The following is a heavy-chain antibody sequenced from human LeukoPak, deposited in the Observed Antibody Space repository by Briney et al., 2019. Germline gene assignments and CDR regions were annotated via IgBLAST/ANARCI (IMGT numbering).Heavy chain of an antibody. J-gene: IGHJ3*02. Sequence: GGSLRLSCAASGFTFGSYAMSWVRQAPGKGLEWVSAISGSGGSTYYADSVKGRFTISRDNSKNTLYLQMNSLRAEDTAVYYCAKDAPHSHTMIVLADAFDIWGQGTMVTVSS. CDR2: ISGSGGST. CDR3: AKDAPHSHTMIVLADAFDI. V-gene: IGHV3-23*01. CDR1: GFTFGSYA. D-gene: IGHD3-22*01.